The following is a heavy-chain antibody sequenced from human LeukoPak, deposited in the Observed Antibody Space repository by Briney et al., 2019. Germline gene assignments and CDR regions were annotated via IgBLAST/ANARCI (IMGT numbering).Heavy chain of an antibody. Sequence: PSETLSLTCTVSGASISSYYWSWIRQPPGKRLEWIGYIYYSGSANYNPSLKSRVTISVDTSKNQFSLKLSSVTAADTAVYYCARAERFDPWGQGTLVTVSS. CDR3: ARAERFDP. CDR1: GASISSYY. CDR2: IYYSGSA. J-gene: IGHJ5*02. V-gene: IGHV4-59*01.